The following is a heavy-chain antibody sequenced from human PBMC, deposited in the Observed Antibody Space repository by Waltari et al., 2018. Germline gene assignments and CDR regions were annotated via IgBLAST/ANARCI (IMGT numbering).Heavy chain of an antibody. CDR1: GGSFSGYY. CDR2: INRSGNT. J-gene: IGHJ3*02. Sequence: QVQLQQWGAGLLKPSETLSLTCAVYGGSFSGYYWSWIRQPPGKGLEWIGEINRSGNTNYNPSLKSRVTIAVGTSKNQFSLKLSSVTAEDTAVYYCARACGGDCYQAVDIWGQGTMVTVSS. CDR3: ARACGGDCYQAVDI. V-gene: IGHV4-34*01. D-gene: IGHD2-21*01.